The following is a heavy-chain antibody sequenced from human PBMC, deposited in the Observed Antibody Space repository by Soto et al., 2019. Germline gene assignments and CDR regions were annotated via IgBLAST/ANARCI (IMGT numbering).Heavy chain of an antibody. D-gene: IGHD5-12*01. CDR3: TEGGDDLIYYFGMDV. V-gene: IGHV3-9*01. Sequence: EVQLIESGGGWVQPGTSLRVSCAASGFTFHEYAMHWVRQAPGKGLEWVSGISSDGDTIAYADSVQGRFTVFRDNANNSLYLQMNSLRAEDTALYYCTEGGDDLIYYFGMDVWGQGTTVTVSS. J-gene: IGHJ6*02. CDR2: ISSDGDTI. CDR1: GFTFHEYA.